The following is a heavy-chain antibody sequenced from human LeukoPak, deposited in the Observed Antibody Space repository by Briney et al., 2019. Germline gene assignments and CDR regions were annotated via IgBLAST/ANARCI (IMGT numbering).Heavy chain of an antibody. CDR2: ISGSGGST. J-gene: IGHJ4*02. D-gene: IGHD6-19*01. V-gene: IGHV3-23*01. CDR3: AKALYLYSSAWTTNFDY. CDR1: GFTFSSYA. Sequence: GGSLRLSCAASGFTFSSYAMSWVRQAPGKGLEWVSAISGSGGSTYYADSVKGRFTISRDNSKNTLNLQMNSLRAEDTAVYYCAKALYLYSSAWTTNFDYWGQGTLVTVSS.